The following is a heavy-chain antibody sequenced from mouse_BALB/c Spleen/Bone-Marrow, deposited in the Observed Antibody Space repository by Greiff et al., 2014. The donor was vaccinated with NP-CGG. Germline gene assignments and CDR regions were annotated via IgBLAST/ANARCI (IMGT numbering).Heavy chain of an antibody. D-gene: IGHD3-3*01. Sequence: LVKPGASVKLSCKASGYTFTSYWINWIKQRPGQGLEWIGRIAPGSGSTYYNEVFKGKATLIVDTSSSTAYIQLSSLSSDDSAVYFCARGGLHYFDYWGQGTTLTVSS. CDR3: ARGGLHYFDY. CDR2: IAPGSGST. J-gene: IGHJ2*01. V-gene: IGHV1S41*01. CDR1: GYTFTSYW.